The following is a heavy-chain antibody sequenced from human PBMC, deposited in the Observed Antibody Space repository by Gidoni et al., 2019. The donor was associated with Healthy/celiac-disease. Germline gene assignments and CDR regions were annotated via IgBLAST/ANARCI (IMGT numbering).Heavy chain of an antibody. V-gene: IGHV3-74*01. J-gene: IGHJ4*02. Sequence: EVQLVESGGVLVQPGGSLRLSCAASGFTFSSYWMHWVRQAPGKGLVGVSRINSDGSSTSYADSVKSRFTISRDNAKNTLYLQMNSLRAEDTAVYYCARGNYGGNIDYWGQGTLVTVSS. D-gene: IGHD4-17*01. CDR2: INSDGSST. CDR1: GFTFSSYW. CDR3: ARGNYGGNIDY.